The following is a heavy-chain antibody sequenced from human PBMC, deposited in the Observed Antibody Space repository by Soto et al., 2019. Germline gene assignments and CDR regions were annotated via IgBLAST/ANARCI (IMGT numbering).Heavy chain of an antibody. Sequence: PSETLSLTCTVSGGSISSGGYYWSWIRQHPGKGLEWIGYIYYSGSTYYNPSLKSRVTISVDTSKNQFSLKLSSVTAADTAVYYCARDRTSELRSYGMDVWGQGTTVTVS. J-gene: IGHJ6*02. CDR3: ARDRTSELRSYGMDV. CDR1: GGSISSGGYY. D-gene: IGHD2-15*01. CDR2: IYYSGST. V-gene: IGHV4-31*03.